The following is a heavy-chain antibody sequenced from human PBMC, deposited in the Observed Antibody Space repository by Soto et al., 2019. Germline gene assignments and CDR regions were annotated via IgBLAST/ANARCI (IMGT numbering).Heavy chain of an antibody. J-gene: IGHJ6*02. V-gene: IGHV1-69*06. CDR1: GGTFSSYA. D-gene: IGHD6-19*01. CDR2: IIPIFGTA. Sequence: ASVKVSCKASGGTFSSYAISWVRQAPGQGLEWMGGIIPIFGTANYAQRFQGRVTITADKSTSTAYMGLSSLRSEDTAVYYCARGKGYSSGWDYYYYGMDVWGQGTTVTVSS. CDR3: ARGKGYSSGWDYYYYGMDV.